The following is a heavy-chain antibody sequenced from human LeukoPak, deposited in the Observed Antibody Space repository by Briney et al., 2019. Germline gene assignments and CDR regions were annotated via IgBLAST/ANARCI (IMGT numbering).Heavy chain of an antibody. D-gene: IGHD6-13*01. Sequence: SETLSLTCAVYGGSFSGYYWSWIRQPRGEGLERIGEINHSGSTNYNPSLKSRVTISVDTSKNQFSLKLSSVTAADTAVYYCARVAAAGIGYYYGMDVWGQGTTVTVSS. CDR2: INHSGST. V-gene: IGHV4-34*01. J-gene: IGHJ6*02. CDR3: ARVAAAGIGYYYGMDV. CDR1: GGSFSGYY.